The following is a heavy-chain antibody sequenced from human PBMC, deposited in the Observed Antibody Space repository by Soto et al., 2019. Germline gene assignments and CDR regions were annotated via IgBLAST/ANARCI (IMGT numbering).Heavy chain of an antibody. CDR1: GGSVNGYY. CDR2: INHTGGT. J-gene: IGHJ5*02. Sequence: SETLYLTCAVYGGSVNGYYWNWIRQPPGKGLEWIGEINHTGGTHYNPSLKSRVTMSVDTSKNQFSLRLSSVTAADTAIYYCATRITVFGLLIPPFDPWGQGTQVTVSS. D-gene: IGHD3-3*01. V-gene: IGHV4-34*01. CDR3: ATRITVFGLLIPPFDP.